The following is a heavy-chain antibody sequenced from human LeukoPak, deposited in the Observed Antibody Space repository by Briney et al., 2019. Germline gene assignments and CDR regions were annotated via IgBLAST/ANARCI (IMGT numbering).Heavy chain of an antibody. D-gene: IGHD3-22*01. CDR1: GFTFSSYW. CDR2: INWNGGST. V-gene: IGHV3-20*04. CDR3: AKDSSGYYDGAFDI. Sequence: GGSLRLSCAASGFTFSSYWMSWVRQAPGKGLEWVSGINWNGGSTGYSDSVKGRFTISRGNAKNSLFLQMNSLRAEDTALYYCAKDSSGYYDGAFDIWGQGTMVTVSS. J-gene: IGHJ3*02.